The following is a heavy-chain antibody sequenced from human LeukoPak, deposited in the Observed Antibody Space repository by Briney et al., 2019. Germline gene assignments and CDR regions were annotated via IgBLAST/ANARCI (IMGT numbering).Heavy chain of an antibody. CDR1: GYAFTNYG. CDR2: ISAYNGNT. Sequence: ASVTVSCTASGYAFTNYGVSWVRQAPGQGLEWVGWISAYNGNTNYAQKFQGRVTMTTDTSTSTAYMELRSLRSDDTAVYYCARGGAVAADWAFDIWGQGTMVTVSS. V-gene: IGHV1-18*01. CDR3: ARGGAVAADWAFDI. J-gene: IGHJ3*02. D-gene: IGHD6-19*01.